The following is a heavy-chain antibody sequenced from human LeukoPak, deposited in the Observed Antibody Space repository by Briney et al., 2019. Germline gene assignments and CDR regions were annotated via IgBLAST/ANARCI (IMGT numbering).Heavy chain of an antibody. Sequence: PGRSLRLSCAASGFTFSSYGMHWVRQAPGKGLEWVAVISYDGSNKYYADSVKGRFTISRDNSKNTLYLQMNSLRAEDTAVYYCASTPAPLTYYYGSANDYWGQGTLVTVSS. CDR2: ISYDGSNK. CDR1: GFTFSSYG. V-gene: IGHV3-30*03. J-gene: IGHJ4*02. CDR3: ASTPAPLTYYYGSANDY. D-gene: IGHD3-10*01.